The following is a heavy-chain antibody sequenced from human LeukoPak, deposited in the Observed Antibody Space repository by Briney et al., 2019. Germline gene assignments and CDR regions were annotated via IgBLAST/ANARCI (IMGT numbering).Heavy chain of an antibody. J-gene: IGHJ3*02. CDR3: ARAAGRGDVFDI. D-gene: IGHD6-19*01. V-gene: IGHV3-48*03. Sequence: GGSLRLSCAASGFTFSSYEMNWVRQAPGKGLEWVSYISSSGSTISYADSVKGRFTISRDNAKNSLYLQMNSLRAEDTAVYYCARAAGRGDVFDIWGQGTMVTVSS. CDR2: ISSSGSTI. CDR1: GFTFSSYE.